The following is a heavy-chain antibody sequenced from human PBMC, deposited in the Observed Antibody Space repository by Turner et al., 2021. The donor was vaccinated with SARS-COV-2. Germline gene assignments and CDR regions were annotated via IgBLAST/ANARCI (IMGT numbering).Heavy chain of an antibody. CDR2: MNPNSGNT. D-gene: IGHD2-2*01. V-gene: IGHV1-8*03. Sequence: QVQLVQSGAEVKKPGASVKVSCKASGYTFTSYDINWVRQATGQGLEWMGWMNPNSGNTGYAKKFQGRVTITRNTSISTAYMELSSLRSEDTAVYYCARGGYCSSTSCSPYWYFDLWGRGTLVTVSS. CDR3: ARGGYCSSTSCSPYWYFDL. J-gene: IGHJ2*01. CDR1: GYTFTSYD.